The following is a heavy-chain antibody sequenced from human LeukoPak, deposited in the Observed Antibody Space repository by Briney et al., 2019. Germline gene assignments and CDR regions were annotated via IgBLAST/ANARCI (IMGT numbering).Heavy chain of an antibody. V-gene: IGHV4-4*07. CDR2: IYRSGTT. D-gene: IGHD3-10*01. CDR3: ARESTRYGSGNYNWFDR. Sequence: SETLSLTCTVSGDSMRNYYWAWTRQSAGKGLEWIGRIYRSGTTNYSPSLHSRVTMSIDTSQNYFSLKLTSVTAADTAVYYCARESTRYGSGNYNWFDRWGQGTLVTVSS. J-gene: IGHJ5*02. CDR1: GDSMRNYY.